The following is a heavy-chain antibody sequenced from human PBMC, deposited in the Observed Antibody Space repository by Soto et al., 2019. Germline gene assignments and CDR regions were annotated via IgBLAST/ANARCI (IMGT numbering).Heavy chain of an antibody. CDR2: ISAYNGNT. CDR3: ARDRREYYDSSGYPPDAFDI. CDR1: GYTFTSYG. J-gene: IGHJ3*02. V-gene: IGHV1-18*01. Sequence: QVQLVQSGAEVKKPGASVKVSCKASGYTFTSYGISWVRQAPGQGLEWMGWISAYNGNTNYAQKLQGRVTMTTDTSTSTAYMELRSLRSDDTAVYYCARDRREYYDSSGYPPDAFDISGQGTMVTVSS. D-gene: IGHD3-22*01.